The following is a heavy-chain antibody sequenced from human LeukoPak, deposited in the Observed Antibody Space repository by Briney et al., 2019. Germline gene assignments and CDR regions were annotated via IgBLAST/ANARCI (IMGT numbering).Heavy chain of an antibody. Sequence: GGSLRLSCAASGFTFDDYAMHWVRQAPGKGLEWVSGISWNSGSIGYADSVKGRFTISRDNAKNSLYLQMNSLRAEDTALYYCAKCIVVVAGEYYFDYWGQGTLVTVSS. J-gene: IGHJ4*02. V-gene: IGHV3-9*01. CDR3: AKCIVVVAGEYYFDY. CDR2: ISWNSGSI. CDR1: GFTFDDYA. D-gene: IGHD2-2*01.